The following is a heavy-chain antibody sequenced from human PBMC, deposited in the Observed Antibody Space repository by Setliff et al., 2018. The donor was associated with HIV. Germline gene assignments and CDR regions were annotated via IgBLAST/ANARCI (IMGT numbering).Heavy chain of an antibody. D-gene: IGHD3-3*01. CDR1: GGSISSGGYY. J-gene: IGHJ4*02. CDR2: IHYSGNT. V-gene: IGHV4-31*03. CDR3: ARGGLGGVTSFDS. Sequence: SETLSLTCTVSGGSISSGGYYWSWIRQHPGKGLEWIGYIHYSGNTYNNPSLNSRISISVDMSKNKFSLKLSSLTAADTAVYYCARGGLGGVTSFDSWGPGTLVTVSS.